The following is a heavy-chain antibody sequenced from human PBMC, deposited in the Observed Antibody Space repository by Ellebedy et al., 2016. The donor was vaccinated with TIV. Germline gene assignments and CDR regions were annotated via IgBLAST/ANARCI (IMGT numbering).Heavy chain of an antibody. J-gene: IGHJ4*02. D-gene: IGHD1-26*01. CDR2: ISGSGPPT. V-gene: IGHV3-23*01. CDR1: GFTFSNFG. Sequence: GESLKISXAASGFTFSNFGMSWVRQAPGKGLEWISAISGSGPPTNYADTVKGRFTISRDNARNSLYLQINDLRAEDTAVYYCAGSWGWRHEYWGQGTLVTVSS. CDR3: AGSWGWRHEY.